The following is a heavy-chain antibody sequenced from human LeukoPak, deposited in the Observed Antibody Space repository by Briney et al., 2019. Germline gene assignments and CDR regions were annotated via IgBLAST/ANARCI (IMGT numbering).Heavy chain of an antibody. D-gene: IGHD4/OR15-4a*01. J-gene: IGHJ4*02. Sequence: AGGSLRLSCAASGFSFSDYPMHWVRQAPGKGLESVSAISSNGGSTYYATSVKGRFTISRDNSRNTLYLQMGSLRPEDMAVYYCSRRGRDYGLDYWGQGTLVTVSS. CDR1: GFSFSDYP. V-gene: IGHV3-64*01. CDR2: ISSNGGST. CDR3: SRRGRDYGLDY.